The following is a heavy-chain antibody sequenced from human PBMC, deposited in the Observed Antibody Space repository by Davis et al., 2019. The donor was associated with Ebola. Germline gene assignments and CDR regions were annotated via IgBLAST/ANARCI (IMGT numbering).Heavy chain of an antibody. D-gene: IGHD1-7*01. CDR3: TRNLNGLGY. Sequence: AASVKVSCKAPGYSFTSFDIYWVRQAPGQGLEWVGRMSPSSGGTGFAQKFQGRVTMTSDTSISTAYMELSSLKFEDTAVYYCTRNLNGLGYWGQGTLVTVSS. V-gene: IGHV1-8*01. CDR1: GYSFTSFD. CDR2: MSPSSGGT. J-gene: IGHJ4*02.